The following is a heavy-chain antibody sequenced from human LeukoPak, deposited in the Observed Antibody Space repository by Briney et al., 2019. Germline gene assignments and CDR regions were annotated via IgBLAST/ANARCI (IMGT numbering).Heavy chain of an antibody. CDR1: GFTFSTYA. V-gene: IGHV3-23*01. J-gene: IGHJ3*02. Sequence: GGSLRLSCAASGFTFSTYAMSWVRQAPGKGLEWVSAISGSGGSTYYADSVKGRFTISRDNSKNTLYLQMNSLRAEDTAVYYCAKDNRITIFGVVLGAFDIWGQGTMVTVSS. CDR3: AKDNRITIFGVVLGAFDI. D-gene: IGHD3-3*01. CDR2: ISGSGGST.